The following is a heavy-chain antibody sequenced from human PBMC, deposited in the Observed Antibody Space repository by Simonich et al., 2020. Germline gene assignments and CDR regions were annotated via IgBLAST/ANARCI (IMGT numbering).Heavy chain of an antibody. J-gene: IGHJ5*02. CDR1: GYTVSSDA. CDR2: ISYDVNTN. V-gene: IGHV3-30*07. Sequence: QLQLVESGGGGVQPGRYLRRSGTASGYTVSSDAMHWVRQSPGRGVGWVAVISYDVNTNTYADSVKGRCTISSDNSKNTLYLQMNSLRAEDTAVYYCARDRNWGWFDPWGQGTLVTVSS. CDR3: ARDRNWGWFDP. D-gene: IGHD7-27*01.